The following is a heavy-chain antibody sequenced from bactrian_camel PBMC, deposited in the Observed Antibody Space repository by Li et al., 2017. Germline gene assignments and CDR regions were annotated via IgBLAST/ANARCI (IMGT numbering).Heavy chain of an antibody. CDR1: GLTFSMHC. CDR3: AAQAGSRACLSSRPSGYNY. CDR2: ITPGRGRR. V-gene: IGHV3S1*01. J-gene: IGHJ4*01. Sequence: VQLVESGGGSVQAGGSLRLSCAVSGLTFSMHCMGWFRQDSGKEREGVAAITPGRGRRYYGDSVKGRFIISRDDAENTVYLQMNSLKPEDSAVYYCAAQAGSRACLSSRPSGYNYWGQGTQVTVS. D-gene: IGHD1*01.